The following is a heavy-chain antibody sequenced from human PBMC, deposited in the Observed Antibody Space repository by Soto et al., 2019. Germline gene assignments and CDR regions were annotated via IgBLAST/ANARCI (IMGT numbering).Heavy chain of an antibody. D-gene: IGHD6-13*01. CDR1: GYTFTSYG. V-gene: IGHV1-18*01. Sequence: QVQLVQSGAEVKKPGASVKVSCKASGYTFTSYGSSWVRQAPGQGLERMGWISAYNGNTNYAPKLQGSVTMTTDTSTSTAYMELRSMRSDDTAVYYCARDGIAAAGTRSRNMDVWGQGPTVTVSS. CDR3: ARDGIAAAGTRSRNMDV. CDR2: ISAYNGNT. J-gene: IGHJ6*02.